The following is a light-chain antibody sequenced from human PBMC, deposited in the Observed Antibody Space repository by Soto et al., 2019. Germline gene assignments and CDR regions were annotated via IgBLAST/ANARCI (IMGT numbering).Light chain of an antibody. CDR3: QQYNNWLFT. J-gene: IGKJ3*01. CDR2: GAY. V-gene: IGKV3-15*01. CDR1: QSVSSN. Sequence: EIVMTQSPATLSVSPGERATLSCRASQSVSSNSAWYQQKPGQAPRLLIYGAYTRATGIPARFSGSGSGTEFTLTISRLQSEDFAVYYCQQYNNWLFTFGPGTKVDIK.